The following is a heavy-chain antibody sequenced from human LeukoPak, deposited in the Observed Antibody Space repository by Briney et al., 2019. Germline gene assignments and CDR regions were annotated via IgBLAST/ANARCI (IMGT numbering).Heavy chain of an antibody. Sequence: ASVKVSCKASGDTFSSYVISWVRQAPGPGLEWMGWISAYNGNTNYAQKLQGRVTMTTDTSTSTAYMELRSLRSDDTAVYYCARDTNPPSRYYYDSSGYPSDAFDIWGQGTMVTVSS. V-gene: IGHV1-18*01. CDR2: ISAYNGNT. D-gene: IGHD3-22*01. J-gene: IGHJ3*02. CDR1: GDTFSSYV. CDR3: ARDTNPPSRYYYDSSGYPSDAFDI.